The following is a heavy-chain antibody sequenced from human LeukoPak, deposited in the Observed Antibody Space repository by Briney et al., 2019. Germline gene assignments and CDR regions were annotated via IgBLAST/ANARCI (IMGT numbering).Heavy chain of an antibody. Sequence: ASVKVSCKASGYTFTSHDINWVRQATGQGLEWMGWMNPNSGNTGYAQKFQGRVTMTRNTSISTAYMELSSLRSEDTAVYYCARGAFSSSWNYHYGMDVWGQGTTVTVSS. J-gene: IGHJ6*02. V-gene: IGHV1-8*01. CDR1: GYTFTSHD. D-gene: IGHD6-13*01. CDR2: MNPNSGNT. CDR3: ARGAFSSSWNYHYGMDV.